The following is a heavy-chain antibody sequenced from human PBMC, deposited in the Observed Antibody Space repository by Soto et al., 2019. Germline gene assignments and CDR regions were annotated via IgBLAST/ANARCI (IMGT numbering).Heavy chain of an antibody. CDR2: IIPILGIA. Sequence: QVQLVQSGAEVKKPGSSVKVSCKASGGTFSSYTISWVRQAPGQGLEWMGRIIPILGIANYAQKFQGRVTITADKSTSTADMELSSLRSEDTAVYYCARGPVVAAAVGLFDYWGQGTLVTVSS. CDR1: GGTFSSYT. CDR3: ARGPVVAAAVGLFDY. V-gene: IGHV1-69*02. D-gene: IGHD2-15*01. J-gene: IGHJ4*02.